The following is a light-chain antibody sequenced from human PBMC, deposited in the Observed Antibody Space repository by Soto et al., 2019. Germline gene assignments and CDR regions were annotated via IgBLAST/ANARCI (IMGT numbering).Light chain of an antibody. J-gene: IGKJ1*01. CDR2: GAS. Sequence: ETVLTQSPGTLSLSPGERATLSCRASQSVRSGYLAWFKQKPGQAPRLLIYGASSRATGIPDRFSGSGSGTAFTVTISRLEPEDFAVYYCQQYGTSPWTFGQGTKVEIK. CDR1: QSVRSGY. CDR3: QQYGTSPWT. V-gene: IGKV3-20*01.